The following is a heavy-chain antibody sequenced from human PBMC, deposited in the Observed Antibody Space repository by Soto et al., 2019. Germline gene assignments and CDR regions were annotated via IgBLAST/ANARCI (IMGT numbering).Heavy chain of an antibody. CDR3: ARDVGYSYGLKNWFDP. V-gene: IGHV1-46*03. J-gene: IGHJ5*02. Sequence: GASVKVSCKASGYTFTSYYMHWVRQAPGQGLEWMGIINPSGGSTSYAQKFQGRVTMTRDTSTSTVYMELSSLRSEDTAVYYCARDVGYSYGLKNWFDPWGQGTLVTVSS. D-gene: IGHD5-18*01. CDR2: INPSGGST. CDR1: GYTFTSYY.